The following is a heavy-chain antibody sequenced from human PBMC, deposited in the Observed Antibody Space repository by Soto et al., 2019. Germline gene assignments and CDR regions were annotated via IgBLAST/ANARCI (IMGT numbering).Heavy chain of an antibody. J-gene: IGHJ4*02. V-gene: IGHV3-23*01. Sequence: EVQLLESGGGLVQPGGSLRLSCVASGSTFSRYALTWVRQAPGRGLEWVSSTTGSGAGTDYADSVRGRFTISRDNSENTLYLQMNSLRAEDTALYYCARDPNGDYVGAFDDWGQGTLVTVSS. CDR1: GSTFSRYA. D-gene: IGHD4-17*01. CDR3: ARDPNGDYVGAFDD. CDR2: TTGSGAGT.